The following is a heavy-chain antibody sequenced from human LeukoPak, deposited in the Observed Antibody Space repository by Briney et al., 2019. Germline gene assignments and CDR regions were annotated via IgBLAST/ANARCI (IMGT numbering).Heavy chain of an antibody. CDR1: GGTFSTYA. V-gene: IGHV1-69*04. CDR2: IIPILNII. Sequence: GASVKVSCKASGGTFSTYAISWVRQAPGQGLEWMGRIIPILNIINYAQKFQGRVTITADKSTSTAYMELSSLRSEDTAVYYCACISSGWYSLDYWGQGTLVTVSS. CDR3: ACISSGWYSLDY. D-gene: IGHD6-19*01. J-gene: IGHJ4*02.